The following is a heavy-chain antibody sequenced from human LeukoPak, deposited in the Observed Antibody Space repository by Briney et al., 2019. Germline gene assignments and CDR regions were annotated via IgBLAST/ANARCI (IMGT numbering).Heavy chain of an antibody. J-gene: IGHJ4*02. CDR2: ISAYNGNT. CDR3: ARDLAGTAIDY. Sequence: ASVKVSCKASGYTFTTYNINWVRQAPGQGLEWMGWISAYNGNTNYAQKLQGRVTMTTDTSTSTAYMELRSLRSDDTAVYYCARDLAGTAIDYWGQGTLVTVSS. CDR1: GYTFTTYN. D-gene: IGHD5-18*01. V-gene: IGHV1-18*01.